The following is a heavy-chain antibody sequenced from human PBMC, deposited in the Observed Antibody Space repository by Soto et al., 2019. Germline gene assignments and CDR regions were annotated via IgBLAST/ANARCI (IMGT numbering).Heavy chain of an antibody. D-gene: IGHD3-9*01. J-gene: IGHJ3*02. Sequence: ASVKVSCKASGYIFTGYYIQWVRQAPGQGLEWMGWINTKNGGTKYAQKFQGSVTMTRDTSINTAYMEVSRLRSDDTAVYYCATDKVAFDMWGQGTMVTVSS. CDR2: INTKNGGT. CDR3: ATDKVAFDM. V-gene: IGHV1-2*02. CDR1: GYIFTGYY.